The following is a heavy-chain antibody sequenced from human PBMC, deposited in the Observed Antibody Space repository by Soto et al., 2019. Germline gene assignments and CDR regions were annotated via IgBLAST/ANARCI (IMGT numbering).Heavy chain of an antibody. D-gene: IGHD4-17*01. V-gene: IGHV1-69*12. CDR2: IIPIFGTA. CDR1: GGTFSSYA. J-gene: IGHJ5*02. Sequence: QVQLVQSGAEVKKPGSSVKVSCKASGGTFSSYAISWVRQAPGQGLEWMGGIIPIFGTANYAQKFQGRVTITADESTSTAYMELSSLRSEDTAVYSCARDPSNDYGDSWWFDPWGQGTLVTVSS. CDR3: ARDPSNDYGDSWWFDP.